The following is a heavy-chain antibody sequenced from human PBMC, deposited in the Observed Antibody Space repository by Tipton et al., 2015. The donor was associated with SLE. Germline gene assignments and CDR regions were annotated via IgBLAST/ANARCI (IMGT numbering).Heavy chain of an antibody. V-gene: IGHV3-30*18. Sequence: SLRLSCAASGFTFSSYGMHWVRQAPGKGLEWVAVISYDGSNKYYADSVKGRFTISRDNAKNSLYLQMNSLRAEDTAVYYCANYGDYDDAFDIWGQGTMVTVSS. CDR1: GFTFSSYG. D-gene: IGHD4-17*01. CDR3: ANYGDYDDAFDI. CDR2: ISYDGSNK. J-gene: IGHJ3*02.